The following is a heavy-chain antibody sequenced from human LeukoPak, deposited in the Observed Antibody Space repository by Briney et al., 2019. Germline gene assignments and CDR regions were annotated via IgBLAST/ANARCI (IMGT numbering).Heavy chain of an antibody. CDR2: ISGSGGST. CDR1: GFTFSSYA. D-gene: IGHD4-23*01. J-gene: IGHJ4*02. Sequence: GGSLRLSCAASGFTFSSYAMSWVRQAPGKGLEWVSSISGSGGSTYYADSVRGRFTVSRDNSRNTLALQMNSLRAEDTAVYYCAGSPTVDAAFDIWGQGTLVTVSS. CDR3: AGSPTVDAAFDI. V-gene: IGHV3-23*01.